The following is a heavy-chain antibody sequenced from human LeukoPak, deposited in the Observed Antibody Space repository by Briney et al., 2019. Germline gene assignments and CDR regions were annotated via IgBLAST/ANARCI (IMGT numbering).Heavy chain of an antibody. V-gene: IGHV4-59*01. CDR2: IFYSGTT. J-gene: IGHJ3*02. D-gene: IGHD1-26*01. CDR3: ARFLRGATNALEI. CDR1: GGSISGYY. Sequence: PSETLSLTCTVSGGSISGYYWGWIRQPPGKGLEYIGFIFYSGTTNYNPSLKSRVTISVDTSKNQFSLKLSSVTAADTAVYYCARFLRGATNALEIWGQGTMVTVSS.